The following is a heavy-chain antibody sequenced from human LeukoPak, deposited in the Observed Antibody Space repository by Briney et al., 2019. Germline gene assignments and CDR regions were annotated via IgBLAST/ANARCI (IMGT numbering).Heavy chain of an antibody. CDR1: GFIFSDYY. Sequence: GGSLRLSCAASGFIFSDYYMSWIRQAPGKGLEWISYTTSSGSSIYYADSVKGRFHISRDNAKNSLYLQMNSLRAEDTAVYYCTREQSGAGTTRGSDIWGQGTMVTVSS. V-gene: IGHV3-11*01. D-gene: IGHD1-1*01. J-gene: IGHJ3*02. CDR3: TREQSGAGTTRGSDI. CDR2: TTSSGSSI.